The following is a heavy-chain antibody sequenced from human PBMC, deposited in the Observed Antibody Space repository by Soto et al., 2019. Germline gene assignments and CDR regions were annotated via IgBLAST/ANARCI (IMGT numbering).Heavy chain of an antibody. CDR1: GFTFSSYS. D-gene: IGHD5-18*01. V-gene: IGHV3-48*04. J-gene: IGHJ5*02. CDR2: ISSSSNTI. Sequence: GGSLRLSCAASGFTFSSYSMNWVRQAPGKGLEWVSYISSSSNTIYYADSVKGRFTISRDNAKNSLYLQMNSLRAEDTAVYYCARDLYPGYSFFRWFDPWGQGTLVTVSS. CDR3: ARDLYPGYSFFRWFDP.